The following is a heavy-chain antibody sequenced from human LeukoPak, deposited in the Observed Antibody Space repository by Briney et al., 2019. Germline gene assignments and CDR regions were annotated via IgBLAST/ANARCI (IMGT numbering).Heavy chain of an antibody. CDR3: ARDLDIVVVPASWFYP. Sequence: PGRSLRLSCAASGFTFSTYSMNWVRQAPGRGLEWVSSISSSSKYIYYADSVKGRFTISRDDAKNSLSLQMNSLRAEDTAVYYCARDLDIVVVPASWFYPWGQGTLVTVSS. CDR1: GFTFSTYS. CDR2: ISSSSKYI. D-gene: IGHD2-2*03. J-gene: IGHJ5*02. V-gene: IGHV3-21*01.